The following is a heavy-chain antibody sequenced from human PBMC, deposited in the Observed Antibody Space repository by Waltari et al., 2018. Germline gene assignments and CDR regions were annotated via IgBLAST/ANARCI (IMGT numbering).Heavy chain of an antibody. D-gene: IGHD1-26*01. Sequence: QVQLQQWGAGLLKPSETLSLTCAVYGGSFSGYYWSWIRQPPGKGLEWIGHIHPYGTTKYHPSLKSRVTISLDTSKNQFSLDLKSVSAADTALYYCARLPLGRDYFIWFDPWGQGTLVTVSS. V-gene: IGHV4-34*01. CDR1: GGSFSGYY. J-gene: IGHJ5*02. CDR3: ARLPLGRDYFIWFDP. CDR2: IHPYGTT.